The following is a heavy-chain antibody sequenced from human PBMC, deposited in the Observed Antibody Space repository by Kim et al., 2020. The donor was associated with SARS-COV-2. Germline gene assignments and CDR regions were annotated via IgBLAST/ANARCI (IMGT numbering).Heavy chain of an antibody. CDR3: ARQFYSNYGRYYYGMDV. CDR1: GFTVSSNY. Sequence: GGSLRLSCAASGFTVSSNYMSWVRQAPGKGLEWVSVIYSGGSTYYADSVKGRFTISRDNSKNTLYLQMNSLRAEDTAVYYCARQFYSNYGRYYYGMDVWGQGTTVTVSS. CDR2: IYSGGST. V-gene: IGHV3-66*04. J-gene: IGHJ6*02. D-gene: IGHD4-4*01.